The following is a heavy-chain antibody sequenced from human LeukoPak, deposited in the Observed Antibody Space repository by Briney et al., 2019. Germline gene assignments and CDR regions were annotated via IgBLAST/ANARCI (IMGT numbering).Heavy chain of an antibody. CDR1: GYSISSGYY. CDR3: ARSTAAGPGY. J-gene: IGHJ4*02. CDR2: IYHSGST. D-gene: IGHD6-13*01. Sequence: SETLSLTXAVSGYSISSGYYWGWIRQPPGKGLEWIGSIYHSGSTYYNPSLKSRVTISVDTSKNQFSLKLSSVTAADTAVYYCARSTAAGPGYWGQGTLVTVSS. V-gene: IGHV4-38-2*01.